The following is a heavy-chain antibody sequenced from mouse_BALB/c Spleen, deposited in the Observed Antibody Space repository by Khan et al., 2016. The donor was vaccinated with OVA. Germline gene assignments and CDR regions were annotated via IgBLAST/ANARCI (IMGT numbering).Heavy chain of an antibody. CDR1: GFNIKDYY. V-gene: IGHV14-1*02. D-gene: IGHD2-2*01. CDR2: IDPENGNT. CDR3: TREGYRAWFAY. J-gene: IGHJ3*01. Sequence: VQLKQSGAELVRPGALVNLSCKASGFNIKDYYMHWVKQRPEQGLEWIGWIDPENGNTIYDPKFQGKASITSDTSSNTAYLQLSSLTSEDTAVYFGTREGYRAWFAYWGQRTLVNVSA.